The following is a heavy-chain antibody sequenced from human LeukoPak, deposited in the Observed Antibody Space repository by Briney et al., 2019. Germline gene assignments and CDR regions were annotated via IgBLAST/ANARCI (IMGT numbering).Heavy chain of an antibody. CDR3: ARGLHSRLYDSSGYYPY. J-gene: IGHJ4*02. CDR2: ISMDGVNT. D-gene: IGHD3-22*01. V-gene: IGHV3-43*01. CDR1: GFTFDYYT. Sequence: GGSLRLSCAASGFTFDYYTMYWVRQGPEKGLEWVSLISMDGVNTFYADSVKGRFTVSRDNAKNSLYLQMKSLRAEDTAIYYCARGLHSRLYDSSGYYPYWGQGTLVTVSS.